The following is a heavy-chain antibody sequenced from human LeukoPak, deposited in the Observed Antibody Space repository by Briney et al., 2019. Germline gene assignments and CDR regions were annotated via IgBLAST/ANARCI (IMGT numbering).Heavy chain of an antibody. CDR3: ARESLYSSGYPDY. D-gene: IGHD3-22*01. V-gene: IGHV3-7*03. Sequence: PGGSLRLSCAASGFTFSSQWMSWVRQAPGKGLEWVANIKQDGNEKYYVDSVKGRFTISRDNAKNSLSLQMNSLRAEDTAVYYCARESLYSSGYPDYWGQGTLVTVSS. J-gene: IGHJ4*02. CDR2: IKQDGNEK. CDR1: GFTFSSQW.